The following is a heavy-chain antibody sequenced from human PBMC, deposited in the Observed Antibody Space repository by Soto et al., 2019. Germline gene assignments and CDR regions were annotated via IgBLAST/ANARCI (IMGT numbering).Heavy chain of an antibody. CDR1: GFSLSTSGMC. CDR2: IDWDDDK. D-gene: IGHD3-10*01. CDR3: ARMTGPASGTDPHHYYYGKDV. Sequence: SCPTLVNPTQTLTLTCNFSGFSLSTSGMCVSWIRQPTGKALEWLALIDWDDDKYYSTSLRTRLTISKDTSKNQVVLTMTNMDPLDTATYYCARMTGPASGTDPHHYYYGKDVWGQGTTVTVSS. J-gene: IGHJ6*02. V-gene: IGHV2-70*01.